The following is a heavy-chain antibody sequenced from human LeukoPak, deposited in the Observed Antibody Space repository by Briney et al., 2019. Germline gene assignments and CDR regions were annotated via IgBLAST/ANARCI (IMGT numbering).Heavy chain of an antibody. CDR2: IYPGDSDT. CDR3: AGVGVAVAAQGYYYGMDV. Sequence: AESLKTSCKGSGYSFTSYWIGWVRQMPGKGLEWMGIIYPGDSDTRYSPSFQGQVTISADKSISTAYLQWSSLKASDTAMYYCAGVGVAVAAQGYYYGMDVWGQGTTVTVSS. CDR1: GYSFTSYW. J-gene: IGHJ6*02. V-gene: IGHV5-51*01. D-gene: IGHD6-19*01.